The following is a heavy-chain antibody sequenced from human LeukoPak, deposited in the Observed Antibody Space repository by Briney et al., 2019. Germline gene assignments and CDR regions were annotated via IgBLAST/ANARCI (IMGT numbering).Heavy chain of an antibody. CDR1: GYTFTGYY. Sequence: ASVKVSCKASGYTFTGYYMHWVRQAPGQGLGWMGWINPNSGGTNYAQKFQGRVTMTRDTSISTAYMELSRLRSDDTAVYYCARDFHHMVRGVIIFWFDPWGQGTLVTVSS. D-gene: IGHD3-10*01. V-gene: IGHV1-2*02. CDR2: INPNSGGT. CDR3: ARDFHHMVRGVIIFWFDP. J-gene: IGHJ5*02.